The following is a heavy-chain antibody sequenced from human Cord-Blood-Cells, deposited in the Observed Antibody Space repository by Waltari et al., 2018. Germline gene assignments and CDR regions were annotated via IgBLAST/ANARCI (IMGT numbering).Heavy chain of an antibody. CDR1: GGSISSRSYY. CDR2: IYYSGRT. D-gene: IGHD2-2*01. V-gene: IGHV4-39*01. Sequence: QLQLQESGPGLVKPSETLSLTCTVSGGSISSRSYYWGWIRQPPGKGLEWIGSIYYSGRTYYNPSLKSRVTISVDTSKNQFSLKLSSVTAADTAVYYCARHRDIVVVPAAFDYWGQGTLVTVSS. CDR3: ARHRDIVVVPAAFDY. J-gene: IGHJ4*02.